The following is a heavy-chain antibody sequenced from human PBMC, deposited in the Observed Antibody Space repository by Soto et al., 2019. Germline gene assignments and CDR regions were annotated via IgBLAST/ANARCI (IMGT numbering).Heavy chain of an antibody. Sequence: KLRETLSLTCAVYGGSFSGYYWTWIRQPPGTGLEWIGEINHSGSTNYNPSLKSRVTISVDTSKNQFSLKLTSVTAADTAVYYCARDKITGLFDYWGQGTLVTVSS. J-gene: IGHJ4*02. CDR3: ARDKITGLFDY. V-gene: IGHV4-34*01. D-gene: IGHD2-8*02. CDR2: INHSGST. CDR1: GGSFSGYY.